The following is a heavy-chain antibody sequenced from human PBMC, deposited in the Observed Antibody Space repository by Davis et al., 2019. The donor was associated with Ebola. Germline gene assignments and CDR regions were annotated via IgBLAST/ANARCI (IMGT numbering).Heavy chain of an antibody. Sequence: GGSLRLSCAASGFTFSAYYMSWIRQAPGKGLEWVSYISSSSSYTNYADSVKGRFTISRDNAKNSLYLQMNSLRAEDTAVYYCARVNKRVVANSDYWGQGTLVTVSS. V-gene: IGHV3-11*06. D-gene: IGHD5-12*01. CDR2: ISSSSSYT. CDR1: GFTFSAYY. J-gene: IGHJ4*02. CDR3: ARVNKRVVANSDY.